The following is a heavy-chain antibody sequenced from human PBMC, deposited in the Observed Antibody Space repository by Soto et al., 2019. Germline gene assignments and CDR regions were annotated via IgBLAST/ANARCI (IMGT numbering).Heavy chain of an antibody. CDR1: GGSISSYY. D-gene: IGHD3-10*01. Sequence: PSEILSLTCTVSGGSISSYYWSWIRQPPGKGLEWIGYIYYSGSTNYNPSLKSRVTISVDTSKNQFSLKLSSVTAADTAVYYCASLVRGVIRGYYYYYMDVWGKGTTVTVSS. J-gene: IGHJ6*03. CDR2: IYYSGST. V-gene: IGHV4-59*01. CDR3: ASLVRGVIRGYYYYYMDV.